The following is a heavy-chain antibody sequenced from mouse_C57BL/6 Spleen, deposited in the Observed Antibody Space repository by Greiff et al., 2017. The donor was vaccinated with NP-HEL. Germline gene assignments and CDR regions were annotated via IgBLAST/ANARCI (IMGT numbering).Heavy chain of an antibody. J-gene: IGHJ4*01. CDR2: IDPANGNT. CDR1: GFNIKNTY. V-gene: IGHV14-3*01. D-gene: IGHD2-9*01. CDR3: GPSMVTTCYYAMDY. Sequence: EVQLQQSVAELVRPGASVKLSCTASGFNIKNTYMHWVKQRPERGLEWIGRIDPANGNTKYAPKFQGKATITADTSSNTAYLQLSSLTSEDTAIYYCGPSMVTTCYYAMDYWGQGTSVTVSS.